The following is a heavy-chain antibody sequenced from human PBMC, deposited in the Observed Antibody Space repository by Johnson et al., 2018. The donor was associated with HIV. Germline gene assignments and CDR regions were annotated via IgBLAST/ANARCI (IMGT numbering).Heavy chain of an antibody. CDR1: GFSFSSYG. D-gene: IGHD2-21*01. V-gene: IGHV3-30*02. CDR3: ARSIVVEGDDAFDI. J-gene: IGHJ3*02. Sequence: VHLVESGGGVVQPGGSLRLSCAASGFSFSSYGIHWVRQAPGKGLEWVAFTQYDGSNKYYADSVKGRFTISRDNSKKTVYLQMNSLRAEDTAVYYCARSIVVEGDDAFDIWGQGTTVTVSS. CDR2: TQYDGSNK.